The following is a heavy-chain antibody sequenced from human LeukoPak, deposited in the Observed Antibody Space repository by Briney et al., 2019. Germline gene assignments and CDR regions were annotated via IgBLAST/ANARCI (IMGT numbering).Heavy chain of an antibody. CDR2: IGASGGDT. V-gene: IGHV3-23*01. D-gene: IGHD3-22*01. Sequence: GSLRLSCEVSGFIFSTYAMTWVRQAPGKGLEWVSGIGASGGDTYYSDSAKGRFTISRDNSKSTLYLHMSSLRAEDTAVYFCARRPRDTSGYYLGAFEAWGQGTTVTVSS. CDR1: GFIFSTYA. CDR3: ARRPRDTSGYYLGAFEA. J-gene: IGHJ3*01.